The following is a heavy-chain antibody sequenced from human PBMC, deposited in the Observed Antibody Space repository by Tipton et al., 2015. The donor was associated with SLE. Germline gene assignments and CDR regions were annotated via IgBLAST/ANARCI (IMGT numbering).Heavy chain of an antibody. CDR1: GFTFSSYA. CDR3: TRGVLRFLEWLLSGSFQH. Sequence: SLRLSCAASGFTFSSYAMHWVRQAPGKGLEWVAIISYDGSNKFYADSVKGRFTISRDNSKNTLYLQMNSLRAGDTAVYYCTRGVLRFLEWLLSGSFQHWGQGTLVTVSS. V-gene: IGHV3-30*04. D-gene: IGHD3-3*01. J-gene: IGHJ1*01. CDR2: ISYDGSNK.